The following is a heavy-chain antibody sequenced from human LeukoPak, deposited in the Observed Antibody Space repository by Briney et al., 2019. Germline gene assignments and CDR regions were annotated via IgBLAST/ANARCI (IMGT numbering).Heavy chain of an antibody. D-gene: IGHD3-22*01. CDR3: AREGRYYYDSSGPKNFDY. CDR1: GGSISSGSYY. V-gene: IGHV4-61*02. J-gene: IGHJ4*02. Sequence: SETLSLTCTVSGGSISSGSYYWSWIRQPAGKGLEWIGRIYTSGSTNYNPSLKSRVTISVDTSKNQFSLKLSSVTAADTAVYYCAREGRYYYDSSGPKNFDYWGQGTLVTVSS. CDR2: IYTSGST.